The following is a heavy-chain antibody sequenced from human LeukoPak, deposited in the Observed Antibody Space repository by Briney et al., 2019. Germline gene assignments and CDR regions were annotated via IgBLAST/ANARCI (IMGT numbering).Heavy chain of an antibody. CDR2: ADPEDGEA. CDR3: VTPTREKTVAAVYLS. J-gene: IGHJ5*02. Sequence: VKVSCKASGYTLTDYYMHWVRQAPGKGLEWMGRADPEDGEAIYAAKFQGRVTITADTSIDTVYMELSSLRSEDTAVYYCVTPTREKTVAAVYLSWGQGTQVTVSS. V-gene: IGHV1-69-2*01. D-gene: IGHD2-15*01. CDR1: GYTLTDYY.